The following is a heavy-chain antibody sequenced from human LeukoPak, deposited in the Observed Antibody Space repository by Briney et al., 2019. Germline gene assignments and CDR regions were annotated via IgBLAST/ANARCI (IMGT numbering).Heavy chain of an antibody. V-gene: IGHV4-59*02. D-gene: IGHD6-19*01. CDR1: GGSVSNYY. J-gene: IGHJ4*02. Sequence: PSETLSLTCSVSGGSVSNYYWSWIRQPPGKGLEWIGYIYYTGSTNYNPSLKSRVTISVDTSKNQFSLNLSSLTAADTAVYYCARAYSSGWYYVDYWGQGTLVTVSS. CDR2: IYYTGST. CDR3: ARAYSSGWYYVDY.